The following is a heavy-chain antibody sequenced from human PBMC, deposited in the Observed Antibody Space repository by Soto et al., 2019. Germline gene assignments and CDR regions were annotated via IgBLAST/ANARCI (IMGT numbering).Heavy chain of an antibody. D-gene: IGHD2-15*01. Sequence: QVQLVESGGGLVKPGGSLRLSCAASGFIFSDYYMSWIRQAPGKGLEWVSYITSSGGTIYYADSVKGRFTISRANAKNALYLQMNSLRAEDTAVYYCARDPGYCSGSSCPFDYWGQGTLVTVSS. V-gene: IGHV3-11*01. J-gene: IGHJ4*02. CDR2: ITSSGGTI. CDR1: GFIFSDYY. CDR3: ARDPGYCSGSSCPFDY.